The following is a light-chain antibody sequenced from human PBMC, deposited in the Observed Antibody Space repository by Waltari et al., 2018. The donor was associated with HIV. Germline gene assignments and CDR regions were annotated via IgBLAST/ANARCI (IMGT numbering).Light chain of an antibody. Sequence: SYEMTQPPSVSVSPGQTASITCPGDNLGDRYASGYQQKPRQSPVLVIYEDTKRPSGIPERSSVTKSVQTATLTVSGTQVMEEADYYCQAWDSNTAVFGGGTKLTVL. CDR1: NLGDRY. CDR2: EDT. J-gene: IGLJ2*01. CDR3: QAWDSNTAV. V-gene: IGLV3-1*01.